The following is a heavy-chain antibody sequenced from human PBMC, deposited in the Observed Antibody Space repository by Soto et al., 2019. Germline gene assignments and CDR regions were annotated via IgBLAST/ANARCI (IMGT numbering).Heavy chain of an antibody. D-gene: IGHD2-15*01. Sequence: GASVKVSCKTSGFTFRSSAVHWVRQARGQRLEWIGSLVVGTGNTNYAQKFQQRVTISSDRSTNTVSMELSSLTSEDTAVYYCATGAYCSGGSCSDYYYCYYGMDLWGQGTTVTV. J-gene: IGHJ6*02. CDR1: GFTFRSSA. CDR3: ATGAYCSGGSCSDYYYCYYGMDL. CDR2: LVVGTGNT. V-gene: IGHV1-58*01.